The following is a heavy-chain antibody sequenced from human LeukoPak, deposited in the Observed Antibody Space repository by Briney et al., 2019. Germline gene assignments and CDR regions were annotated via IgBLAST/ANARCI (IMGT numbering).Heavy chain of an antibody. CDR1: GGSISSGGYY. V-gene: IGHV4-31*03. Sequence: SQTLSLTCTVSGGSISSGGYYWSWIRQHPGKGLEWIGYIYYSGSTYYNPSLKSRVTISVDTSKNQFSLKLSSVTAADTAVYFCAGVRRATYYYDSSGYYDAGYWGQGTLVTVSS. CDR2: IYYSGST. CDR3: AGVRRATYYYDSSGYYDAGY. J-gene: IGHJ4*02. D-gene: IGHD3-22*01.